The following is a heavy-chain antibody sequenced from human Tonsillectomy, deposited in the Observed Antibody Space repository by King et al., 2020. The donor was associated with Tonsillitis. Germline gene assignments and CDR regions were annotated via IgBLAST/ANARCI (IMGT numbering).Heavy chain of an antibody. CDR1: RFNFSDYY. CDR2: ISSGGKTM. Sequence: VQLVESGGGLVKPGGSLRLSCAASRFNFSDYYMSWLRQAPGKGLEWVSCISSGGKTMYYADSVKGRFTISRDNARSSLYLQMSSLRAEDTAVYYCARAYCGGDCLDNAFDFWGQGTMVTVS. D-gene: IGHD2-21*01. J-gene: IGHJ3*01. CDR3: ARAYCGGDCLDNAFDF. V-gene: IGHV3-11*01.